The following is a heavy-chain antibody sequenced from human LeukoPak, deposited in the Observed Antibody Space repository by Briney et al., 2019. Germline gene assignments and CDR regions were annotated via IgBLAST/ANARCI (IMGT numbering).Heavy chain of an antibody. D-gene: IGHD3-22*01. J-gene: IGHJ4*02. CDR3: ARGSPPRRNYGSRGYYSYYFDY. CDR2: ISAYNSNT. Sequence: ASVKVSCKASGYTFTSYGISWVRQAPGHGLEWMGWISAYNSNTNYAQKLQGRVTMTTDTSTGTAYMELRSLRSDDTAVYYCARGSPPRRNYGSRGYYSYYFDYWGQGTLVTVSS. CDR1: GYTFTSYG. V-gene: IGHV1-18*01.